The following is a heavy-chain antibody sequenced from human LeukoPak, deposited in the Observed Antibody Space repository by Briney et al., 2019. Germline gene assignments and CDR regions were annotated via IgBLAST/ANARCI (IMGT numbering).Heavy chain of an antibody. V-gene: IGHV1-18*01. CDR1: GYTFTSYG. Sequence: ASVKVSCKASGYTFTSYGISWVRQAPGQGLEWMGWISAYNGNTNYAQKLQGRVTMTTDTSTSTAYMELRSLRSDDTAVYYCARGDSSSWYNPINWFDPWGQGTLVTVSS. CDR3: ARGDSSSWYNPINWFDP. J-gene: IGHJ5*02. D-gene: IGHD6-13*01. CDR2: ISAYNGNT.